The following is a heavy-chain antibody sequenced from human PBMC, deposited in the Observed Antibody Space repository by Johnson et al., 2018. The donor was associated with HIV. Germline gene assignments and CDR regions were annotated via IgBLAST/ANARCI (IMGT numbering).Heavy chain of an antibody. CDR2: ISWNSGSI. J-gene: IGHJ3*02. CDR3: AKAVSGWLRFCAFDI. V-gene: IGHV3-9*01. Sequence: VQLVESGGGVVQPGRSLRLSCAASGFTFSSYGMHWVRQAPGKGLEWVSGISWNSGSIGYADSVKGRFTISRDNAKNSLYLQMNSLRAEDTALYYCAKAVSGWLRFCAFDIWGQGTMVTVSS. D-gene: IGHD5-12*01. CDR1: GFTFSSYG.